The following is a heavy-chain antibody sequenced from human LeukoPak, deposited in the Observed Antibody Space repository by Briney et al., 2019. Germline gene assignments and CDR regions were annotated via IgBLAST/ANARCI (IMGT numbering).Heavy chain of an antibody. CDR3: ASGGDYYDSSGYYYWFDP. V-gene: IGHV3-53*04. Sequence: PGRSLTLSRSPSGFTVSTNYMGCVRQPPGNGLEWVSVIYRGGSTYYADSVKGRFTISRHNSKNTLYLQMNSLRAEDTAVYYCASGGDYYDSSGYYYWFDPWGQGTLVTVSS. CDR1: GFTVSTNY. J-gene: IGHJ5*02. CDR2: IYRGGST. D-gene: IGHD3-22*01.